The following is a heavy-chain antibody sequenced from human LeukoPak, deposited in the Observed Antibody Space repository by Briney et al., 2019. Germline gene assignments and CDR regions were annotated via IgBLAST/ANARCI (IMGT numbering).Heavy chain of an antibody. J-gene: IGHJ4*02. V-gene: IGHV4-39*01. CDR2: IYYSGST. Sequence: PSETLSLTCTVSGGSISSSSYYWGWIRQPPGKGLEWIGSIYYSGSTYYNPSLKSRVTISVDTSKNQFSLKLSSVTAADTAVYYCARILSYDSSVDYWGQGTLVTVSS. CDR3: ARILSYDSSVDY. CDR1: GGSISSSSYY. D-gene: IGHD3-22*01.